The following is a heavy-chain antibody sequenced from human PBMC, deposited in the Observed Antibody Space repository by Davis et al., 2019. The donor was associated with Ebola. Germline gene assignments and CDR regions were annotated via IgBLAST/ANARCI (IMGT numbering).Heavy chain of an antibody. CDR2: ITHSGST. J-gene: IGHJ6*02. D-gene: IGHD3-3*01. V-gene: IGHV4-34*01. Sequence: SETLSLTCAVYGGSFSGHYWSWIRQPPGKGLEWIGEITHSGSTNYNPSLKSRVTISVDTSKNQFSLKLSSVTAADTAVYYCASGITIFGVVSNYYYYGMDVWGQGTTVTVSS. CDR3: ASGITIFGVVSNYYYYGMDV. CDR1: GGSFSGHY.